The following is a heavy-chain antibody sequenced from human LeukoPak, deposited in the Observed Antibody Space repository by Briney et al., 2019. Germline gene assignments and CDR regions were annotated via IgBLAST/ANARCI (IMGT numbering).Heavy chain of an antibody. CDR2: VYYSGST. CDR3: ARRVASRPVYCFDY. CDR1: GGSISTYY. J-gene: IGHJ4*02. V-gene: IGHV4-59*01. Sequence: SETLSLTCTVSGGSISTYYWSWIRQPPGKALEWIGYVYYSGSTKYNPSLTSRVTISVDTSRNQFSLKLSSVTDADTAVYYCARRVASRPVYCFDYWGQGKLVTASS. D-gene: IGHD2-15*01.